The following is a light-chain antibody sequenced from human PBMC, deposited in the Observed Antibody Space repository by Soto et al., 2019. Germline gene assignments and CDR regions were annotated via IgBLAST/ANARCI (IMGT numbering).Light chain of an antibody. CDR1: SSDVGGYDY. J-gene: IGLJ1*01. Sequence: QSVLTQPASVSGSPGQSITISCTGTSSDVGGYDYVSWYQQHPGKAPKLMIYDVTNRPSGVSNRFSGSKSGNTASLTISGLQAEDEASYSCSSYTSSTSYVFGAGTKVTVL. CDR3: SSYTSSTSYV. V-gene: IGLV2-14*01. CDR2: DVT.